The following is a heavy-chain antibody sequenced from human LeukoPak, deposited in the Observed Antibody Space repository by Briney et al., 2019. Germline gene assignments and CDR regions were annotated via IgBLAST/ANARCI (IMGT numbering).Heavy chain of an antibody. CDR3: AKGSSNWRDYYYFDY. J-gene: IGHJ4*02. Sequence: GGSLRLSCAAPGFTFSSYAMSWVRQAPGKGLAWVSAISDSGGSTQYADSVKGRFIISRDNSKNTLYLQMNSLRVEDTAVYYCAKGSSNWRDYYYFDYWGQGTLVTVSS. CDR1: GFTFSSYA. V-gene: IGHV3-23*01. D-gene: IGHD6-13*01. CDR2: ISDSGGST.